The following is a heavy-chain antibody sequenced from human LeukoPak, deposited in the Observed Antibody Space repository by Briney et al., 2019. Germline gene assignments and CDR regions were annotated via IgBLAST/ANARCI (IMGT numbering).Heavy chain of an antibody. CDR1: GFTFSSYA. V-gene: IGHV3-64*01. CDR3: ARDGTTVVTGYYYYMDV. CDR2: ISSNGGST. Sequence: GGSLRLSCAASGFTFSSYAMHWVRQAPGKGLEYVSAISSNGGSTYYANSVKGRFTISRDNSKNTLYLQMGSLRAEDMAMYYCARDGTTVVTGYYYYMDVWGKGTTVTVSS. D-gene: IGHD4-23*01. J-gene: IGHJ6*03.